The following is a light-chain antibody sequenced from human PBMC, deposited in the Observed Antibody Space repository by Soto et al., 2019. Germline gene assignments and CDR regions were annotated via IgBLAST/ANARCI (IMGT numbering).Light chain of an antibody. CDR3: QQRSNWPRT. CDR1: QSVSSY. CDR2: DAS. J-gene: IGKJ1*01. V-gene: IGKV3-11*01. Sequence: EIVLTQSPATLSLSPGERATLSCRASQSVSSYLAWYQQKPGQAPRLLIYDASNRATGIPARFSGSGSGTDFPLTISSLEPEEFAVDYCQQRSNWPRTFGQGTKVEIK.